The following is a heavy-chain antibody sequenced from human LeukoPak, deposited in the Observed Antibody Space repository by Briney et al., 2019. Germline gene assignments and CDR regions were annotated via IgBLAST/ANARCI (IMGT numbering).Heavy chain of an antibody. Sequence: ASVTVSCKASGYTFTSYDINWVRQATGQGLEWMGWMNPNSGNTGYAQKFQGRVTMTRNTSISTAYMELSSLRSEDTAVYYCARGYYDSSGYTDCQHWGQGTLDSVSS. V-gene: IGHV1-8*01. D-gene: IGHD3-22*01. J-gene: IGHJ1*01. CDR1: GYTFTSYD. CDR3: ARGYYDSSGYTDCQH. CDR2: MNPNSGNT.